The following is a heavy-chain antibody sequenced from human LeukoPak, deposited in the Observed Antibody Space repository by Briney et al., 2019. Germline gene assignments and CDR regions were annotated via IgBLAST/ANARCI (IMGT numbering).Heavy chain of an antibody. CDR3: ARGPTRYGSGSYYNYWFDP. J-gene: IGHJ5*02. CDR1: GYTFTSYY. Sequence: ASVKVSCKASGYTFTSYYMHWVRQAPGQGLEWMGIINPSGGSTSYAQKFQGRVTMTRDTSISTAYMELSRLRSDDTAVYYCARGPTRYGSGSYYNYWFDPWGQGTLVTVSS. CDR2: INPSGGST. V-gene: IGHV1-46*01. D-gene: IGHD3-10*01.